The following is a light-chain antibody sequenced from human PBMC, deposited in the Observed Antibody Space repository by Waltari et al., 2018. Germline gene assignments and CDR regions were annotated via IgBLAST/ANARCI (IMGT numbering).Light chain of an antibody. V-gene: IGKV1-39*01. CDR3: QQYDHLPPYT. CDR2: AAS. Sequence: DIQMTQSPSSLSASVGDRVTITCRASQSISSYLNWYQQKPGKAPKLLIYAASSLQSGVPSRFSGSGSGTDFTLTISSLQPEDSAIYYCQQYDHLPPYTFGPGTKVVV. CDR1: QSISSY. J-gene: IGKJ3*01.